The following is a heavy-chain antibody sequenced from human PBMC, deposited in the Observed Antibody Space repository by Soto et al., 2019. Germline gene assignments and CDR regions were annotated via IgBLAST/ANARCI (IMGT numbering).Heavy chain of an antibody. CDR3: SMTSLFDLVRGVIPCYFDY. D-gene: IGHD3-10*02. J-gene: IGHJ4*02. CDR2: IRSKAYGGTT. Sequence: PGGSLRLSCTASGFTFGDYAMSWFRQAPGKGLERVGFIRSKAYGGTTEYAASVKGRFTISRDDSKSIAYLQMNSLKTEDTAVYYCSMTSLFDLVRGVIPCYFDYWGQGTLVTVSS. V-gene: IGHV3-49*03. CDR1: GFTFGDYA.